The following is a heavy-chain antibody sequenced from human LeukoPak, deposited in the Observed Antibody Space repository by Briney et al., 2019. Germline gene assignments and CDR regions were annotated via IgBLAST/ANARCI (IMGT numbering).Heavy chain of an antibody. CDR3: ARFKRAGGWSYFDY. V-gene: IGHV4-4*07. CDR2: IYNSGST. CDR1: GGSISSYF. J-gene: IGHJ4*02. Sequence: SETLSLTCTVSGGSISSYFWSCIRQPAGKGLEWIGRIYNSGSTNYSPSLKSRVTISVDTSKNQFSLKLSSVTAADTAVYYCARFKRAGGWSYFDYWGQGTLVTVSS. D-gene: IGHD6-19*01.